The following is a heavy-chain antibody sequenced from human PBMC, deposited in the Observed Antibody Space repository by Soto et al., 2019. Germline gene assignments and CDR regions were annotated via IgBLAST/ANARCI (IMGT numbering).Heavy chain of an antibody. J-gene: IGHJ2*01. D-gene: IGHD2-15*01. Sequence: QVQLVESGGGVVQPGRSLRLSCAASGFTFSSYGMHWVRQAPGKGLEWVAVRWYDGSNKYYADSVKGRFTISRDNSKKTLYLQMNSLRAEDTAVYYCAREGTVVNQDVDWYFDLWGRGTLVTVSS. V-gene: IGHV3-33*01. CDR2: RWYDGSNK. CDR3: AREGTVVNQDVDWYFDL. CDR1: GFTFSSYG.